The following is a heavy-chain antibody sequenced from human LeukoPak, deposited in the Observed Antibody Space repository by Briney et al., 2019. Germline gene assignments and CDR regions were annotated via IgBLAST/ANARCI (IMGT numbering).Heavy chain of an antibody. J-gene: IGHJ5*02. CDR1: GGSFSGYY. CDR2: INHSGST. Sequence: SETLSLTCAVYGGSFSGYYWSWIRQPPGKGLEWIGEINHSGSTNYNPSLKSRVTISVDTSKNQFSLKLSSVTAADTAVYYCASFSSSWRGSWFDPWGQGTLATVSS. CDR3: ASFSSSWRGSWFDP. D-gene: IGHD6-13*01. V-gene: IGHV4-34*01.